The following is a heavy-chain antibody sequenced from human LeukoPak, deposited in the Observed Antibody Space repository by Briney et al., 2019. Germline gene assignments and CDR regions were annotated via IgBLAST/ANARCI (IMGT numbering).Heavy chain of an antibody. J-gene: IGHJ4*02. CDR2: ISSSGSTI. D-gene: IGHD1-26*01. V-gene: IGHV3-48*03. Sequence: GGSLRLSCAASGFTFSSYEMNWVRQAPGKGLEWVSYISSSGSTIYYADSVKGRFTISRDNAKNSLYLQTNSLRAEDTAVYYCARAYSGSYSFDYWGQGTLVTVSS. CDR1: GFTFSSYE. CDR3: ARAYSGSYSFDY.